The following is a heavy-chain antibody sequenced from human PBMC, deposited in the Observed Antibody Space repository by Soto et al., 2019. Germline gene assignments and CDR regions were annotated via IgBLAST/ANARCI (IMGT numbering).Heavy chain of an antibody. J-gene: IGHJ6*02. Sequence: QVQLVQSGAEVKKPGSSVKVSCKASGGTFSSYAISWVRQAPGQGLEWMGGIIPIFGTANYAQKLQGRVKIPADESTSTADMDLSSLRSEDTAVYYCARDNDGSGDDQSCYGMDVWGQGTTVTVSS. V-gene: IGHV1-69*12. CDR3: ARDNDGSGDDQSCYGMDV. CDR1: GGTFSSYA. D-gene: IGHD3-10*01. CDR2: IIPIFGTA.